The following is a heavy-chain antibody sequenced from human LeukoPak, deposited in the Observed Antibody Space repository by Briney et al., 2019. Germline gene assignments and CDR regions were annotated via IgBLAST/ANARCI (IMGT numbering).Heavy chain of an antibody. CDR3: ARGIAAAGMDY. CDR2: IYHSGST. J-gene: IGHJ4*02. CDR1: GGSISSGCYS. V-gene: IGHV4-30-2*01. Sequence: NPSETLSLTCAVSGGSISSGCYSWSWIRQPPGKGLEWIGYIYHSGSTYYNPSLKSRVTISVDRSKNQFSLKLSSVTAADTAVYYCARGIAAAGMDYWGQGTLVTVSS. D-gene: IGHD6-13*01.